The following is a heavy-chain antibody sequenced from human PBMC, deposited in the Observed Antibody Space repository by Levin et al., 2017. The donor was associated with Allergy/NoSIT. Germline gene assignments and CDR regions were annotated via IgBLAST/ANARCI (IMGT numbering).Heavy chain of an antibody. CDR3: ARGGASSGYHF. CDR1: GYSFTSYD. D-gene: IGHD5-12*01. J-gene: IGHJ4*02. CDR2: ISTYNGNT. Sequence: WASVKVSCKASGYSFTSYDISWVRQAPGQGLEWMGWISTYNGNTNYARNVQGRATVTTDTSTSTAYMELRSLRSDDTAVYYCARGGASSGYHFWGQGTLVTVSS. V-gene: IGHV1-18*01.